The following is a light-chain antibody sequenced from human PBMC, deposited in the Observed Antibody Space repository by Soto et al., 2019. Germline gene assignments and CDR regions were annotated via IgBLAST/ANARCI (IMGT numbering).Light chain of an antibody. J-gene: IGKJ1*01. CDR2: AAS. Sequence: QITQSPSSLSASFADRISITFLASQTISNYLHWYQQKQGEAPIVLIYAASSLQSGVPPRFSGSGSGTDFTLTISTLQPEDFVTYYCQQSYTTPWTFGQGTKVDIK. CDR3: QQSYTTPWT. CDR1: QTISNY. V-gene: IGKV1-39*01.